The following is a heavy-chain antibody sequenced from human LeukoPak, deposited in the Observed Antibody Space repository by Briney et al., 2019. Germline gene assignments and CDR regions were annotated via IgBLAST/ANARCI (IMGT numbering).Heavy chain of an antibody. J-gene: IGHJ5*02. CDR3: ARGRNWFDP. V-gene: IGHV4-39*01. Sequence: SETLSLTCTVSGGSISSSSYYWGWIRQPPGKGLEWIGSIYYSGSTYYNPSLKSRVTISVDTSKNQFSLKLSSVTAADTAVYYCARGRNWFDPWGQGTLVAVSS. CDR1: GGSISSSSYY. CDR2: IYYSGST.